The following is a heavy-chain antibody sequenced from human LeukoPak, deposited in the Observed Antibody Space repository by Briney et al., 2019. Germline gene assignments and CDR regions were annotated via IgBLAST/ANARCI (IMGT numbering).Heavy chain of an antibody. CDR1: GGTFSSYA. J-gene: IGHJ3*02. CDR2: IIPIFGTA. CDR3: ARAQAAAGIDAFDI. D-gene: IGHD6-13*01. Sequence: SVKVSCKASGGTFSSYAISWVRQAPGQGLEWMGGIIPIFGTANYAQKFQGRVTITTDESTSTAYMELSSLRSEDTAVYYCARAQAAAGIDAFDIWGQGTMVTVSS. V-gene: IGHV1-69*05.